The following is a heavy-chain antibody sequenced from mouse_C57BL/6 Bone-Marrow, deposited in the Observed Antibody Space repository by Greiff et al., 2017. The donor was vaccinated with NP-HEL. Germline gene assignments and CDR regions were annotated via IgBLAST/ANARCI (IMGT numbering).Heavy chain of an antibody. CDR1: GFTFSSYG. J-gene: IGHJ3*01. D-gene: IGHD2-3*01. CDR3: ARGYDPLFAY. CDR2: ISSGGSYT. V-gene: IGHV5-6*01. Sequence: VQLKESGGDLVKPGGSLKLSCAASGFTFSSYGMSWVRQTPDKRLEWVATISSGGSYTYYPDSVKGRFTISRDNAKNTLYLQMSSLKSEDTAMYYCARGYDPLFAYWGQGTLVTVSA.